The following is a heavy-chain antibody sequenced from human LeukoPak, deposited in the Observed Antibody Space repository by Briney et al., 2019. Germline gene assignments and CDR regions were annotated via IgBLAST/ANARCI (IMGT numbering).Heavy chain of an antibody. V-gene: IGHV2-5*01. CDR2: IYWNDDK. CDR3: ARIRLMGGTVRFDP. J-gene: IGHJ5*02. CDR1: GFSLSTSGVG. D-gene: IGHD3-16*01. Sequence: SGPTLVKPTQTLTLTCTFSGFSLSTSGVGVGWIRQPPGKALEWLALIYWNDDKRYSPSLKSRLTITKDTSKNQVVLTMTNMDPVDTATYYCARIRLMGGTVRFDPWGQGTLVTVSS.